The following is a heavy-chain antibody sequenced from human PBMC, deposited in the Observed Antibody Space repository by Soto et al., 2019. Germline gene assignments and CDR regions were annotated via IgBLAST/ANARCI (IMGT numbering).Heavy chain of an antibody. CDR1: GGSISSSNW. J-gene: IGHJ4*02. CDR2: IYPSGRT. D-gene: IGHD4-4*01. CDR3: ASLATTVTTFDY. V-gene: IGHV4-4*02. Sequence: QVQLQESGPGLVKPSGTLSLTCAVSGGSISSSNWWSWVRQPPGKGLEWIGEIYPSGRTNYNPSLKSRVTISVEKAKNQFSLKLPSLTAADTAVYYCASLATTVTTFDYWGQGTLVTVSS.